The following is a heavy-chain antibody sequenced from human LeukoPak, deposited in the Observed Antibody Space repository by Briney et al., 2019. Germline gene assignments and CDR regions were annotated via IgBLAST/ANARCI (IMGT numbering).Heavy chain of an antibody. CDR3: ARFGSSSWEDWFDP. J-gene: IGHJ5*02. V-gene: IGHV4-61*02. Sequence: SETLPLTCTVSGGSISSGSYYWSWIRQPAGKGLEWIGRIYTSGSTNYNPSLKSRVTISVDTSKNQFSLKLSSVTAADTAVYYCARFGSSSWEDWFDPWGQGTLVTVSS. CDR1: GGSISSGSYY. D-gene: IGHD6-13*01. CDR2: IYTSGST.